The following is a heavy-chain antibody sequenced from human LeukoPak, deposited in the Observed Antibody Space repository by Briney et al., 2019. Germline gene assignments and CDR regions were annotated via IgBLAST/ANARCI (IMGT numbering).Heavy chain of an antibody. Sequence: GGSLRLSCAASGFTFSNYGMHWVRQAPGKGLEWVAVIWYDGSKTYYADSVKGRFTISRDNSKNTLYLQMSSLRAEDTAVYYCARDRYYGSENYYYYYYMDVWGKGTTVTVSS. J-gene: IGHJ6*03. CDR1: GFTFSNYG. CDR2: IWYDGSKT. CDR3: ARDRYYGSENYYYYYYMDV. D-gene: IGHD3-10*01. V-gene: IGHV3-33*01.